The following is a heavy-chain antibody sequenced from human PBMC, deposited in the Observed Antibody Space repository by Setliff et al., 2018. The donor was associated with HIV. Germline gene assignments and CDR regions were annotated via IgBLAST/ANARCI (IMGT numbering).Heavy chain of an antibody. D-gene: IGHD2-21*01. CDR2: INAGNGNT. CDR3: ARSAYCGGDCSDYYYYYMDV. J-gene: IGHJ6*03. CDR1: GYTFTSYA. Sequence: ASVKVSCKASGYTFTSYAMHWVRQAPGQRLEWMGWINAGNGNTKYSQEFQGRVTITRDTSASTAYMELSSLGSEDMAVYYCARSAYCGGDCSDYYYYYMDVWGKGTTVTVSS. V-gene: IGHV1-3*03.